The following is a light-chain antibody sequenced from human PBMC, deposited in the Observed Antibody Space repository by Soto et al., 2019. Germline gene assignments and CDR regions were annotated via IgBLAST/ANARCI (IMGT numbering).Light chain of an antibody. V-gene: IGKV1-12*01. CDR3: QPANSFPLT. CDR1: QDISTW. Sequence: DIQMTQSPSSLSASVGDRVTITCRTSQDISTWLAWYQQKPGQAPKLLIYAASSLQSGVPSRFSGSGSGTDFTLTISSLQPEDFATYYCQPANSFPLTFGGGTKVEIK. CDR2: AAS. J-gene: IGKJ4*01.